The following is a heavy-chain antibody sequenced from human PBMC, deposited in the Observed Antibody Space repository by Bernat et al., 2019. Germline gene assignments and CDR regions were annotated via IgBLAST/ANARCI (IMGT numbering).Heavy chain of an antibody. Sequence: QVQLQESGPGLVKPSGTLSLTCAVSGGSISSSNWWSWVRQPPGKGLEWIGEIYHSGSTNYNPSLKSRVNISVDESKNQLSMKLSYESAADTAVYYCAGGSRAFDYWGEGTLVTVSS. CDR2: IYHSGST. J-gene: IGHJ4*02. CDR3: AGGSRAFDY. D-gene: IGHD6-13*01. V-gene: IGHV4-4*02. CDR1: GGSISSSNW.